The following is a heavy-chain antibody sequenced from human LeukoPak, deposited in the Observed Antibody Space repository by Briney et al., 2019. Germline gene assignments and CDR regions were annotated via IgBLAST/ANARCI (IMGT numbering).Heavy chain of an antibody. V-gene: IGHV3-21*01. Sequence: PGGSLRLSCAASGFTFSSYSMNWVRQAPGKGLEWVSSISSSSSYIYYADSVKGRFTISRENAKNSLYLQMNSLRAEDTAVYYCARGGSQQLVPDYWGQGTLVTVSS. J-gene: IGHJ4*02. CDR2: ISSSSSYI. D-gene: IGHD6-13*01. CDR3: ARGGSQQLVPDY. CDR1: GFTFSSYS.